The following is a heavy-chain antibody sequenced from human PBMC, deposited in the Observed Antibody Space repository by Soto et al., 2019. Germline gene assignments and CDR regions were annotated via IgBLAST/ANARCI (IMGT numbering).Heavy chain of an antibody. Sequence: QVQLQESGPGLVKPSETLSLTCTVSGGSISSYYWSWIRQPPGKGLEWIGYIYYSGSTKYNPSLKSRVSISVATSKKQCSLKLSSVTAADTAVYYCARLSQDAFDIWGQGTMVTVSS. CDR3: ARLSQDAFDI. CDR2: IYYSGST. V-gene: IGHV4-59*01. CDR1: GGSISSYY. J-gene: IGHJ3*02.